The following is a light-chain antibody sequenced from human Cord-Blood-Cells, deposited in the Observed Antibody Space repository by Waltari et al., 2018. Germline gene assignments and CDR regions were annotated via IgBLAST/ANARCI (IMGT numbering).Light chain of an antibody. CDR3: QQRSNWPPYT. V-gene: IGKV3-11*01. CDR2: DAS. Sequence: IVLPHSPAPLSLSPGERATLSCRASQSVSSYLAWYQQKPGQAPRLLIYDASNRATGIPARFSGSGSGTDFTLTISSLEPEDFAVYYCQQRSNWPPYTFGQGTKLEIK. J-gene: IGKJ2*01. CDR1: QSVSSY.